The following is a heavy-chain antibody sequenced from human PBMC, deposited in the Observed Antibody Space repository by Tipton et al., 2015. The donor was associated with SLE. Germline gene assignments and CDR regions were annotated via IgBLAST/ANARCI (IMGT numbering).Heavy chain of an antibody. Sequence: LRLSCAASGFTFSTYAMHWVRQAPGKGLEWVAVISYDGGNKYYADSVKGRSTISRDNSKNTLYLQMNSLRAEDTAVYYCARALGDYGYYYGMDVWGQGTTVTVSS. CDR3: ARALGDYGYYYGMDV. J-gene: IGHJ6*02. D-gene: IGHD4-17*01. CDR2: ISYDGGNK. CDR1: GFTFSTYA. V-gene: IGHV3-30*04.